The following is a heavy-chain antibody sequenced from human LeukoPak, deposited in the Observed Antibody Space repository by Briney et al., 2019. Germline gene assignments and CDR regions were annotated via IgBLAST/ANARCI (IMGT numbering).Heavy chain of an antibody. Sequence: ASVKVSCKASGYPFTNYDINWVRQATGQGLEWMGWMNPTSGNTGYAQTLQGRVTITRDTSISTAYMELSSLRSDDTAVYYCARATARANWGLVWFDPWGQGTLVTVSS. J-gene: IGHJ5*02. CDR1: GYPFTNYD. D-gene: IGHD7-27*01. CDR3: ARATARANWGLVWFDP. CDR2: MNPTSGNT. V-gene: IGHV1-8*03.